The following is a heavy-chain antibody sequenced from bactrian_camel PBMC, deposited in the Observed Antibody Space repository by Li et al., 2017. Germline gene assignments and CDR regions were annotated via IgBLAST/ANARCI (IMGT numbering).Heavy chain of an antibody. V-gene: IGHV3S55*01. CDR2: IGSDRTT. CDR1: GRSNENYF. D-gene: IGHD3*01. CDR3: AAVYCGLSGGALEHDYHY. J-gene: IGHJ4*01. Sequence: HVQLVESGGGSVEAGGSLRLSCAISGRSNENYFLAWFRQPPGKEREGVAAIGSDRTTAYTDSVKGRFTVSRDNAKRTLHLQMNSLKPEDTAMYYCAAVYCGLSGGALEHDYHYWGQGTQVTVS.